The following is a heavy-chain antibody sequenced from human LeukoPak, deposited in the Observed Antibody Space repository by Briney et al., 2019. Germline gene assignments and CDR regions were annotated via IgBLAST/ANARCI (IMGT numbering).Heavy chain of an antibody. D-gene: IGHD2-15*01. CDR3: ARDFCSGGSCYLDYYYMDV. CDR1: GFTVSSNY. Sequence: GGSLRLSCAASGFTVSSNYMNWVRQAPGKGLEWVSSISSSSSYIYYADSVKGRFTISRDNAKNSLYLQVNSLRAEDTAVYYCARDFCSGGSCYLDYYYMDVWGKGTTVTVSS. CDR2: ISSSSSYI. J-gene: IGHJ6*03. V-gene: IGHV3-21*01.